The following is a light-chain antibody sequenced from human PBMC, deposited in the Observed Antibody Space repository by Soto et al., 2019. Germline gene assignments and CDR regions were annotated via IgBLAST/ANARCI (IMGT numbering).Light chain of an antibody. J-gene: IGLJ1*01. CDR3: QSYDSSLSGYV. CDR1: SSNIGAGYD. CDR2: GNS. V-gene: IGLV1-40*01. Sequence: QSALTQPPSVSGAPGQRVTISCTGSSSNIGAGYDVQWYQQLPGTAPKLLMYGNSNRPSGVPDRFSGSKSGTSASLAITGLQAEDEADYYCQSYDSSLSGYVFGTGTRSPS.